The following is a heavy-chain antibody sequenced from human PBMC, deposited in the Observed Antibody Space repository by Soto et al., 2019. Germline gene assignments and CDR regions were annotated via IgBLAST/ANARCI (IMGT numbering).Heavy chain of an antibody. V-gene: IGHV3-30*18. CDR2: ISYDGILK. CDR3: AKDFKVSGGHYGSLNYYYGMDV. CDR1: GFTFSAFG. Sequence: GSLRLSCAASGFTFSAFGMHWVRQAPGKGLEWVAIISYDGILKYYADSVKGRFTISRDTSKGALYLQMNSLRPEDTVVYYCAKDFKVSGGHYGSLNYYYGMDVWGQGTTVTVSS. D-gene: IGHD3-10*01. J-gene: IGHJ6*02.